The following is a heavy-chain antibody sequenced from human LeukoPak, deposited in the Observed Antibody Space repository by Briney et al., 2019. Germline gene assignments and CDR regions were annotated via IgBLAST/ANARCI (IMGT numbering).Heavy chain of an antibody. J-gene: IGHJ1*01. D-gene: IGHD4-17*01. Sequence: GGSLRLSCAASGFTVSSNYMSWVRQAPGKGLEWVSVIYSGGTTYYADSVKGRFTISRDISKNTLYLQMNSLRAEDTAVYYCARIYGDYVGYFQNWGQGTLVTVSS. V-gene: IGHV3-66*01. CDR2: IYSGGTT. CDR1: GFTVSSNY. CDR3: ARIYGDYVGYFQN.